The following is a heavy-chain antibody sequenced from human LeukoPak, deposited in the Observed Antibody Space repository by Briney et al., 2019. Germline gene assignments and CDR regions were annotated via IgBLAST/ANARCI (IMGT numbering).Heavy chain of an antibody. CDR2: IKSKTDGGST. D-gene: IGHD6-19*01. CDR1: GFTFSNAW. Sequence: GGSLRLPCAASGFTFSNAWMSWVRQAPGKGLEWVGRIKSKTDGGSTDYAAPVKGRFTISRDDSKNTLFLQMNSLKTEDTGVYYCTTERYSSAWYGGFDYWGQGTLVTVSS. V-gene: IGHV3-15*01. J-gene: IGHJ4*02. CDR3: TTERYSSAWYGGFDY.